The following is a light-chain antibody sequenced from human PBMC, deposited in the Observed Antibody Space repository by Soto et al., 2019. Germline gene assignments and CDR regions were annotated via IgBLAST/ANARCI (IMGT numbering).Light chain of an antibody. CDR3: TSWTTSTTMI. CDR1: SSDIGAYNF. V-gene: IGLV2-14*03. CDR2: DVN. J-gene: IGLJ2*01. Sequence: QSALTQPASVSGSPGQSITISCTGTSSDIGAYNFVSWYQQHPGKAPKLMLYDVNIRPSGVSNLFSGSKSGNTASLTISGLQAEDEADYYCTSWTTSTTMIFGGGTKVNVL.